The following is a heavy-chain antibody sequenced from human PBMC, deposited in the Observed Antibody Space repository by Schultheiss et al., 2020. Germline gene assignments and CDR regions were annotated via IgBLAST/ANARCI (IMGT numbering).Heavy chain of an antibody. Sequence: GGSLRLSCAASGFTFSSYGMHWVRQAPGKGLEWVAVISYDGSNKYYADSVKGRFTISRDNSKNTLYLQMNSLRAEDTAVYYCARGRYNWNPTGDDYWGQGTLVTVSS. J-gene: IGHJ4*02. V-gene: IGHV3-30*03. CDR2: ISYDGSNK. CDR1: GFTFSSYG. CDR3: ARGRYNWNPTGDDY. D-gene: IGHD1-20*01.